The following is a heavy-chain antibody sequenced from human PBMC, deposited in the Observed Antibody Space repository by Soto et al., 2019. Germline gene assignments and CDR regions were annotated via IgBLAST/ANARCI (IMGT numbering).Heavy chain of an antibody. V-gene: IGHV3-21*01. CDR2: ISSSSSYI. D-gene: IGHD5-18*01. CDR3: ARDTDTAMAPFDY. CDR1: GFTFSSYS. J-gene: IGHJ4*02. Sequence: GGSLRLSCAASGFTFSSYSMNWVRQAPGKGLEWVSSISSSSSYIYYADSVKGRFTISRDNAKNSLYLQMNSLRAEDTAVYYCARDTDTAMAPFDYWGQGTLVTVSS.